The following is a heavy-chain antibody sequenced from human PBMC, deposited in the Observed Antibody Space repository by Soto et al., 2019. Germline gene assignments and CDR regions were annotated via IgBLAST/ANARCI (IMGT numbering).Heavy chain of an antibody. CDR2: FDPEDGET. CDR3: ATVDSSSSQMYYFDY. CDR1: GYTLTELS. J-gene: IGHJ4*02. Sequence: ASVKVSCKVSGYTLTELSMHWVRQAPGKGLEWMGGFDPEDGETIYAQKFQGRVTMTEDTSTDTAYMELSSLRSEDTAVYYCATVDSSSSQMYYFDYWGQGTLATVSS. V-gene: IGHV1-24*01. D-gene: IGHD6-13*01.